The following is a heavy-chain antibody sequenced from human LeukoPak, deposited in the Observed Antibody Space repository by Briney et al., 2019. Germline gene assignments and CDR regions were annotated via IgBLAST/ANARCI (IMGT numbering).Heavy chain of an antibody. CDR2: IKQGGSEK. Sequence: GGSLRLSCAASGFTFSSYWMSWVRQAPGKGLEWVANIKQGGSEKYYVDSVKGRFTISRDNAKNSLYLQMNSLRAEDTAVYYCARDGGITGTTPIDYWGQGTLVTVSS. V-gene: IGHV3-7*01. CDR3: ARDGGITGTTPIDY. CDR1: GFTFSSYW. D-gene: IGHD1-14*01. J-gene: IGHJ4*02.